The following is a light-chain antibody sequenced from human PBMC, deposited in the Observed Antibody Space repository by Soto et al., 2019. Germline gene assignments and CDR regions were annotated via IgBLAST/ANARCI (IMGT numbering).Light chain of an antibody. CDR1: QSISSW. J-gene: IGKJ1*01. CDR2: KAS. V-gene: IGKV1-5*03. CDR3: QQYNSYWT. Sequence: DIQMTQSPSTLSASVGDRVTITCRASQSISSWLAWYQQKPGKAPKLLIYKASSLESGVPSRFSGSGSGTEFTLTISSLQPDDFDTYYCQQYNSYWTFGQGTKVEIK.